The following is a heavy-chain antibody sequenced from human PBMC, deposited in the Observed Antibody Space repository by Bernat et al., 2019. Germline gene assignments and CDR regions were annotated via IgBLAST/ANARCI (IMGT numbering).Heavy chain of an antibody. D-gene: IGHD2-15*01. CDR1: GGSMTNYY. V-gene: IGHV4-4*08. CDR3: ERPPPRGGGKSF. J-gene: IGHJ1*01. CDR2: IYSSGIT. Sequence: QVQLQESGPGLVKPSETLSLSCSVSGGSMTNYYWSWLRQPPGKGLEWIGYIYSSGITNYSPALQSRVTISIDTSKDQCSLRLKSMPAGDTAVYFCERPPPRGGGKSFWGPG.